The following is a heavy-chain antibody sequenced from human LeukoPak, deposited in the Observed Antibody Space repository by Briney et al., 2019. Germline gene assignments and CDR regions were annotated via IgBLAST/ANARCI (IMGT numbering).Heavy chain of an antibody. CDR1: GGSISSSSYY. Sequence: SETLSLTCTVSGGSISSSSYYRGWIRQPPGKGLEWIGSIYYSGSTYYNPSLKSRVTISVDTSKNQFSLKLSSVTAADTAAYYCARTIAARPGGGYWSQGTLVTVSS. D-gene: IGHD6-6*01. CDR2: IYYSGST. CDR3: ARTIAARPGGGY. V-gene: IGHV4-39*01. J-gene: IGHJ4*02.